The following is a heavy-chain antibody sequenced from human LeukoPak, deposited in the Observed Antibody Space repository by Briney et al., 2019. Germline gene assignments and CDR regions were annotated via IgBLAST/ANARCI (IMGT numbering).Heavy chain of an antibody. D-gene: IGHD2-15*01. Sequence: TSETLSLTCTVSGGSINNYYWSWIRQPAGKGLEWIGRIYTRGSTNYNPSLKSRVTMSVDTSKNQFPLKLSSVTAADTAVYYCARGRYCSADICSGGDAFDIWGQGTMVSVSS. CDR1: GGSINNYY. V-gene: IGHV4-4*07. J-gene: IGHJ3*02. CDR3: ARGRYCSADICSGGDAFDI. CDR2: IYTRGST.